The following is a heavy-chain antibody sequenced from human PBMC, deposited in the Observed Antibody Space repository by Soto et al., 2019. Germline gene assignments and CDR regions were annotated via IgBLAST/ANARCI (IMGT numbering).Heavy chain of an antibody. J-gene: IGHJ4*02. CDR2: IYSTGTT. V-gene: IGHV3-53*01. Sequence: GGSVRLSCASSGFTVVNNYMSWVRQAPGKGLEWVSLIYSTGTTKYADSVKGRFTVSRDNAKNTLYLQMNSLRAEDTAVYYCAKDGRGSGSHYNSFGYWGQGTLVTVS. CDR1: GFTVVNNY. D-gene: IGHD3-10*01. CDR3: AKDGRGSGSHYNSFGY.